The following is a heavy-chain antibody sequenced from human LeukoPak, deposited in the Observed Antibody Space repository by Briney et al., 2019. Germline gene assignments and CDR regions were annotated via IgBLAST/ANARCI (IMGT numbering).Heavy chain of an antibody. J-gene: IGHJ4*02. CDR2: IYYSGST. V-gene: IGHV4-59*01. CDR3: ARARDDYGDYPDY. CDR1: GGSISSYY. D-gene: IGHD4-17*01. Sequence: SETLSLTCTVSGGSISSYYWSWIRQPPRKGLEWIGYIYYSGSTNYNPSLKSRVTISVDTSKNQFSLKLSSVTAADTAVYYCARARDDYGDYPDYWGQGTLVTVSS.